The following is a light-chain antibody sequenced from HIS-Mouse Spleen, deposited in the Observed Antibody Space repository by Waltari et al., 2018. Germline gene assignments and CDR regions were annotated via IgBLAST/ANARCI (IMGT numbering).Light chain of an antibody. Sequence: EIVMTQSPATLSVSPGERATLSCRARQSVSSTLAWYQQKPGQAPRLPIYGASTRATGIPARFSGSGSGTEFTLTISSMQSEDFAVYYCQQYNNWWTFGQGTKVEIK. CDR1: QSVSST. CDR2: GAS. J-gene: IGKJ1*01. CDR3: QQYNNWWT. V-gene: IGKV3-15*01.